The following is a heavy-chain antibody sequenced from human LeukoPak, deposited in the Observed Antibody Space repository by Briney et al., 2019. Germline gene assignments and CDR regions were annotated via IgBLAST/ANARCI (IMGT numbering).Heavy chain of an antibody. V-gene: IGHV3-66*01. CDR1: GFTVSSNY. CDR2: TYSSGST. Sequence: GGSLRLSCEASGFTVSSNYITWVRQAPGKGLEWVSVTYSSGSTYYADSLKGRFTISRDSSKNTLYLQINSLRVEDTAVYYCARVSPFDYWGQGTLVTVSS. J-gene: IGHJ4*02. CDR3: ARVSPFDY.